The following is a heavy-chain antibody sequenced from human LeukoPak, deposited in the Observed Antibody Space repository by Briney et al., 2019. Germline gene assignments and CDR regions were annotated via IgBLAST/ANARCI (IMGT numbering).Heavy chain of an antibody. V-gene: IGHV3-30-3*01. J-gene: IGHJ4*02. Sequence: GGSLRLSCAASGFTFSSYAMHWVRQAPGKGLEWVAVISYDGSNKYYADSVKGRFTISRDNSKNTLYLQMNSLRAEDTAVYYCAGMATRFDYWGQGTLVTVSS. D-gene: IGHD5-24*01. CDR1: GFTFSSYA. CDR3: AGMATRFDY. CDR2: ISYDGSNK.